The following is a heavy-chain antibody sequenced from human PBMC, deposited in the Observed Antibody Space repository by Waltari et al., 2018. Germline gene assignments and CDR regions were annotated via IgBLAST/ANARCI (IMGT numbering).Heavy chain of an antibody. J-gene: IGHJ3*02. V-gene: IGHV3-53*02. CDR3: ARWDCGDVHAFDI. CDR2: IYSGGST. D-gene: IGHD1-26*01. Sequence: EVQLVETGGGLIQPGGSLRLSCAASGFTVSSNYMSWVRQAPGKGLEWVSVIYSGGSTYYADSVKGRFTISRDNSKNTLYLQMNRLRAEDTAVYYCARWDCGDVHAFDIWGQGTMVTVSS. CDR1: GFTVSSNY.